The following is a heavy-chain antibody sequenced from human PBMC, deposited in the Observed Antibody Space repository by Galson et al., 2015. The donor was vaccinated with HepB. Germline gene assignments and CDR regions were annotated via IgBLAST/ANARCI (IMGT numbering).Heavy chain of an antibody. D-gene: IGHD5-18*01. CDR1: GFTVSSNY. Sequence: SLRLSCAASGFTVSSNYMGWVRQAPGKGLEWVSAIYSGGSTYYAASVKGRFTIAGDNSKNTLYLQMNSLRAEDTAVYYCARDQYSYGAFDYWGQGTLVTVSS. CDR2: IYSGGST. J-gene: IGHJ4*02. V-gene: IGHV3-66*01. CDR3: ARDQYSYGAFDY.